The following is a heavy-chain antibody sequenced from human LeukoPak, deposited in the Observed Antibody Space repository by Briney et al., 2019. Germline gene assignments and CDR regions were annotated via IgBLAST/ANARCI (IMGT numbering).Heavy chain of an antibody. CDR3: ARDLVIPDYYGSGNYYMDV. D-gene: IGHD3-10*01. J-gene: IGHJ6*03. CDR1: GGSLISSSHC. Sequence: PSESLSLTCTVSGGSLISSSHCWAWIRQPPGKGLEWIGTIYYSGSTYYNPSLKSRVTISVDTSKNQFSLKLSSVTAADTAVYYCARDLVIPDYYGSGNYYMDVWGKGTTVTISS. V-gene: IGHV4-39*07. CDR2: IYYSGST.